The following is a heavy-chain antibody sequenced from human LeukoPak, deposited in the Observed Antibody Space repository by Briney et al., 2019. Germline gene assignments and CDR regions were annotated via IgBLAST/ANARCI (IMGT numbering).Heavy chain of an antibody. V-gene: IGHV1-69*13. Sequence: SVKVSCKASGGTFSSYAISWVRQAPGQGLEWMGGIIPIFGTANYAQKFQGRVTITADESTSTAYMELSSLRSEDTAVYYCARESSVVVPAAMEGYYYYYYMDVWGKGTTVTVSS. J-gene: IGHJ6*03. CDR1: GGTFSSYA. CDR2: IIPIFGTA. D-gene: IGHD2-2*01. CDR3: ARESSVVVPAAMEGYYYYYYMDV.